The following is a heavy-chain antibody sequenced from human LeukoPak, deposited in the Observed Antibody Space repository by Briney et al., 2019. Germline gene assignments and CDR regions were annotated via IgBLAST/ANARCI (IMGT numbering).Heavy chain of an antibody. D-gene: IGHD5-12*01. Sequence: GGSLKLSCAASGFTFSGSAMHWVRQASGKGLEWVGRIRSKANSYATAYAASVKGRFTISRDDSKNTAYPQMNSLKTEDTAVYYCTRPGYSGYDFPDYWGQGTLVTVSS. CDR2: IRSKANSYAT. CDR3: TRPGYSGYDFPDY. V-gene: IGHV3-73*01. CDR1: GFTFSGSA. J-gene: IGHJ4*02.